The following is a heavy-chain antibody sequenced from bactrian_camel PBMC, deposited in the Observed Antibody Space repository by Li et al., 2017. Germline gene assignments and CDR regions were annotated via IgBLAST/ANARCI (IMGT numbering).Heavy chain of an antibody. CDR3: AKEGRVVAGRADFGY. Sequence: HVQLVESGGGLAQTGGSLKLSCAVSTFSVRCMAWFRQVGGKGRERVAVIYDDRSLTYYGDSVKGRFTISRDVARNLLYLQGDNLKPEDTALYYCAKEGRVVAGRADFGYWGQGTQVTVS. CDR2: IYDDRSLT. V-gene: IGHV3S6*01. J-gene: IGHJ6*01. CDR1: TFSVRC. D-gene: IGHD6*01.